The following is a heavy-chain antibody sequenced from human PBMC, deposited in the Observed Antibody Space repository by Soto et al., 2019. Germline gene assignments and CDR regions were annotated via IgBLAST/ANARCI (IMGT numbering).Heavy chain of an antibody. Sequence: QVQLQESGPGLVKPSQTLSLTCTVSGGSISSGGYYWSWIRQHPGKGLEWIGYIYYSGSTYYNPSLNSRVTISLDPSKNQFSLKLSSVTAADTAVYYCARALTSGWYEWWFYPWGQGTLVTVSS. J-gene: IGHJ5*02. D-gene: IGHD6-19*01. V-gene: IGHV4-31*03. CDR1: GGSISSGGYY. CDR3: ARALTSGWYEWWFYP. CDR2: IYYSGST.